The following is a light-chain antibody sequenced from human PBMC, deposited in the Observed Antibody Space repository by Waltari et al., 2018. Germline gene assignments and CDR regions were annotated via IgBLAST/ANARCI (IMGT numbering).Light chain of an antibody. Sequence: QSVVTQPPSASGTPGQRVTISCFGRSPNIGTNFVYWYPQLPGTAPKLLIYRNDRRPPGVPDRVSGAKAASSAALAISGLRSEDEAEYFWAAWDDSLSGVVFGGGTKLTVL. CDR1: SPNIGTNF. V-gene: IGLV1-47*01. J-gene: IGLJ2*01. CDR3: AAWDDSLSGVV. CDR2: RND.